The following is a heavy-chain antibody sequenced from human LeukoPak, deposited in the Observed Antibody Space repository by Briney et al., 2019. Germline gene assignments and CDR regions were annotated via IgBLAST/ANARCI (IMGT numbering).Heavy chain of an antibody. CDR3: TRDGSGMHYGMDV. CDR2: IRGKAYGGTT. J-gene: IGHJ6*02. V-gene: IGHV3-49*04. CDR1: GFTFGDYI. Sequence: GGSLGLSGTASGFTFGDYIMSWVRQAPGKGLEWVGFIRGKAYGGTTEYAASVKGRFTISRDDSKSIAYLQVNSLKTEDTAVYYCTRDGSGMHYGMDVWGQGTTVTVSS. D-gene: IGHD1-26*01.